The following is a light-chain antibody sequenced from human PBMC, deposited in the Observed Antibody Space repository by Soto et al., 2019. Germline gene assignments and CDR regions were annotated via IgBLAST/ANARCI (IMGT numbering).Light chain of an antibody. J-gene: IGKJ5*01. CDR1: QSISGW. V-gene: IGKV1-5*01. CDR3: KQYNSYPPT. Sequence: DIQMTQSPSTLSASVGDRVTITCRASQSISGWLAWYQQKPGQAHKLLIYAAYNLYTGVQSRFGGSGSGADFTLTIRSLQPEDFATYYCKQYNSYPPTFGQGTRLEIK. CDR2: AAY.